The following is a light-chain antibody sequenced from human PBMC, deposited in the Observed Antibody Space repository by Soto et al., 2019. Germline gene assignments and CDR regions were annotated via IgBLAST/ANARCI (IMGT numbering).Light chain of an antibody. V-gene: IGKV1-5*01. Sequence: DLQVTQSPTTLSASVRDRFTVTCRASQGISSWLAWYQPKPGKAPKLLIYDASSLESGVPSRLSGSGSGTEFTLTISSLQPDDFATYYCQQYNSYPTFGQGTKVDIK. J-gene: IGKJ1*01. CDR1: QGISSW. CDR2: DAS. CDR3: QQYNSYPT.